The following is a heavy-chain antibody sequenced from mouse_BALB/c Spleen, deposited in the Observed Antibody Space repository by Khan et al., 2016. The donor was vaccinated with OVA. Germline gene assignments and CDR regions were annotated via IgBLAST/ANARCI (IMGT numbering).Heavy chain of an antibody. CDR2: IDPYNGAT. CDR3: ARSSDGYYPLAD. D-gene: IGHD2-3*01. CDR1: GYAFTTYN. Sequence: VQLQQPGPELVRPGASVKVSCKASGYAFTTYNMYWVKQSHGKSLEWIGYIDPYNGATNYNQNFKDKATLTVDKSSSAAYMHLDSLTSEDSAVYFCARSSDGYYPLADWGQGTLVTVSA. V-gene: IGHV1S135*01. J-gene: IGHJ3*01.